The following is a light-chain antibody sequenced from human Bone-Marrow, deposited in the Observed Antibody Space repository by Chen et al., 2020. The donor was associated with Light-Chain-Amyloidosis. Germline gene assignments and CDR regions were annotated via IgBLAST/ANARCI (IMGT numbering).Light chain of an antibody. CDR2: LGS. CDR3: MQALQTPRFT. Sequence: DIVMTQSPLSLPVTPGEPASISCRSSQSLLHSNGYNYLDWYLQKPGQSPQLLIDLGSNRASGGPDRFSGSGSGTDFTLKISRVEAEDVGVYYCMQALQTPRFTFGPGTKVDIK. V-gene: IGKV2-28*01. J-gene: IGKJ3*01. CDR1: QSLLHSNGYNY.